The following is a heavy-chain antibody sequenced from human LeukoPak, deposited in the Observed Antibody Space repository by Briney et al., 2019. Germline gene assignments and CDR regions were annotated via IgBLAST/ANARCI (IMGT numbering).Heavy chain of an antibody. Sequence: PSETLSLTCAVYGGSFSGYYWSWIRQPPGKGLEWIGEINHSGSTNYNPSLKSRVTISVDTSKNQFSLKRSSVTAADTAFYYCASQGHHGKIVGTTLSYFYMDVWGKGTTVTVSS. CDR3: ASQGHHGKIVGTTLSYFYMDV. D-gene: IGHD1-26*01. J-gene: IGHJ6*03. CDR2: INHSGST. CDR1: GGSFSGYY. V-gene: IGHV4-34*01.